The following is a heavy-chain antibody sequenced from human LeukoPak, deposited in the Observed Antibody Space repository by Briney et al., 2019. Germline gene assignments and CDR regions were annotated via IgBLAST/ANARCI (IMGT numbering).Heavy chain of an antibody. CDR3: ARGNYYGMDV. CDR2: ISDDGTNT. J-gene: IGHJ6*02. V-gene: IGHV3-74*01. CDR1: GFTFSNYW. D-gene: IGHD3-10*01. Sequence: GGSLRLSCAASGFTFSNYWMHWVRQAPGKGLVWVSRISDDGTNTNYADSVKGRFTISRDNAKNTLYLQMNSLRAEDTAVYYCARGNYYGMDVWDQGTTVTVSS.